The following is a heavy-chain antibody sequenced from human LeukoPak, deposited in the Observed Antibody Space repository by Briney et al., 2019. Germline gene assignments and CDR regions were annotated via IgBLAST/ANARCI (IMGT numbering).Heavy chain of an antibody. V-gene: IGHV4-34*01. CDR2: INHSGST. J-gene: IGHJ3*02. CDR3: ARAQLERRSFDI. Sequence: PSETLSLTCAVYGGSFSGYYWSWIRQPPGKGLEWIGEINHSGSTNYNPSLKSRVTISVDTSKNQFSLKLSSVTAADTAVYYCARAQLERRSFDIWGQGTMVTVSS. CDR1: GGSFSGYY. D-gene: IGHD1-1*01.